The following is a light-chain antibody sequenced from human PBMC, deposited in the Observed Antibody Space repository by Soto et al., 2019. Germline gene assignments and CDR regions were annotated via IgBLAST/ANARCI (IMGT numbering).Light chain of an antibody. J-gene: IGKJ1*01. CDR2: AAS. V-gene: IGKV1-27*01. CDR3: QKCDRTPWT. Sequence: QLTESPSSLSACVWDRITITCXASQSILTYLAWYQQKPGQVPELLIQAASSLQPGVPSRFSGSGSGTEFTLTINSLQPEDVATYYCQKCDRTPWTFGQGTKVEI. CDR1: QSILTY.